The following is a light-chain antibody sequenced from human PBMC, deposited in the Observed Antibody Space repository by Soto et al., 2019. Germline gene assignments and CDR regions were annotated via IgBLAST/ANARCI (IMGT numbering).Light chain of an antibody. CDR3: QQYDSSLYT. V-gene: IGKV3-20*01. CDR2: GTS. J-gene: IGKJ2*01. CDR1: QSLSSIY. Sequence: EIVLTQSPGTLSLSPGERATLSCRASQSLSSIYLAWYQRRPGQTPRLLIYGTSTRATGIPDRFSGSGSGTDFTLTISRLEPEDFAVYYCQQYDSSLYTFGQGTKLEIK.